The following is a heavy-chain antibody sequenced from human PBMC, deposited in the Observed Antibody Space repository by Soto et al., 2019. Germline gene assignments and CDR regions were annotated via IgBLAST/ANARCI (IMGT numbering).Heavy chain of an antibody. D-gene: IGHD1-26*01. CDR2: ISGSGGST. J-gene: IGHJ5*02. CDR3: AKARHNAAIVGGWFDP. V-gene: IGHV3-23*01. CDR1: GFTFSSYA. Sequence: GGSLRLSCAASGFTFSSYAMSWVRQAPGKGLEWVSAISGSGGSTYYADSVKGRFTISRDNSKNTLYLQMNSLRAEDTAVYYCAKARHNAAIVGGWFDPWGQGTLVTVSS.